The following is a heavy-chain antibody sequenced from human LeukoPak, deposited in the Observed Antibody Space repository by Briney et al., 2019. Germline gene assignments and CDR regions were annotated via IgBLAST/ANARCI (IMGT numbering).Heavy chain of an antibody. CDR1: GYTFTGYY. CDR2: INPNSGGT. Sequence: ASVKVSCKASGYTFTGYYMHWVRQAPGQGLEWMGWINPNSGGTNYAQKFQGRVTMTRDTSISTAYMELSRLRSDDTAVYYCARDLAAAGKDLDYWGQGTLVTVSS. D-gene: IGHD6-13*01. V-gene: IGHV1-2*02. J-gene: IGHJ4*02. CDR3: ARDLAAAGKDLDY.